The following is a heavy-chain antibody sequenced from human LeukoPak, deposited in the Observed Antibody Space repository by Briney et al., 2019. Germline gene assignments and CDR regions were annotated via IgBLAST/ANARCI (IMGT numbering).Heavy chain of an antibody. CDR1: RYSFTSSW. D-gene: IGHD2-15*01. Sequence: GESLKISCKGARYSFTSSWIAWVRQMPGKGLEWMGNIYLGDSDTRYSPSFQGQVTISADKSISTAYLQWSSLKASDTAIYFCVYCSGGSSSYGMDVWGQGTTVTVSS. CDR3: VYCSGGSSSYGMDV. J-gene: IGHJ6*02. CDR2: IYLGDSDT. V-gene: IGHV5-51*01.